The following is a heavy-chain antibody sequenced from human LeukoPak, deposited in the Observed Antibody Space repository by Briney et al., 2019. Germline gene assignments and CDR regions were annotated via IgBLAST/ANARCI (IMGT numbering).Heavy chain of an antibody. J-gene: IGHJ4*02. D-gene: IGHD6-19*01. V-gene: IGHV4-34*01. CDR1: GGSFSGYY. CDR2: INHSGST. Sequence: SETLSLTCAVYGGSFSGYYWSWIRQPPGKGLEWIGEINHSGSTNYNPSLKSRVTISVDTSKNQFSLKLSSVTAADTAVYYCASYTSGYPFDYWGQGTLVTVSS. CDR3: ASYTSGYPFDY.